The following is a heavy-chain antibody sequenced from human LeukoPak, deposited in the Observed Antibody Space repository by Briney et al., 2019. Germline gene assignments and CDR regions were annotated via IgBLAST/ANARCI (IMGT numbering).Heavy chain of an antibody. J-gene: IGHJ4*02. CDR1: GYSFTSYW. V-gene: IGHV5-51*01. CDR2: IYPGDSDT. CDR3: ARREYYYDSSGYYFDY. D-gene: IGHD3-22*01. Sequence: GESLKISCKGSGYSFTSYWIGWVRQMPGKGLEWMGIIYPGDSDTRYSPSFQGQVTISADKSISTAYLQWSSLKASDTAMYYCARREYYYDSSGYYFDYWGQGHLVTVSS.